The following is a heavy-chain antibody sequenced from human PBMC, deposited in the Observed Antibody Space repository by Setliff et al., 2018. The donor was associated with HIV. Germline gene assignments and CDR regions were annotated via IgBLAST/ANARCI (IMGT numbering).Heavy chain of an antibody. CDR3: TRGYSGVAIYAFDI. CDR2: IISGTGYI. Sequence: GGSLRLSCAASGFTFSRHNMNWVRQAPGKGLEWVSSIISGTGYIYYADSVKGRFTISRDNAKNSLYLLMNNLKTEDTAVYHCTRGYSGVAIYAFDIWGQGTVVTVSS. CDR1: GFTFSRHN. D-gene: IGHD5-12*01. J-gene: IGHJ3*02. V-gene: IGHV3-21*04.